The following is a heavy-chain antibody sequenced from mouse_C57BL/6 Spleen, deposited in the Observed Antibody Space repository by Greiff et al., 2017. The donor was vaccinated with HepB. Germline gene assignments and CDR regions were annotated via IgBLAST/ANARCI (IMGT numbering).Heavy chain of an antibody. Sequence: EVMLVESGEGLVKPGGSLKLSCAASGFTFSSYAMSWVRQTPEKRLEWVAYISSGGDYIYYADTVKGRFTISRDNARNTLYLQMSSLKSEDTAMYYCTRVPIYYGNYWYFDVWGTGTTVTVSS. J-gene: IGHJ1*03. D-gene: IGHD2-1*01. V-gene: IGHV5-9-1*02. CDR2: ISSGGDYI. CDR1: GFTFSSYA. CDR3: TRVPIYYGNYWYFDV.